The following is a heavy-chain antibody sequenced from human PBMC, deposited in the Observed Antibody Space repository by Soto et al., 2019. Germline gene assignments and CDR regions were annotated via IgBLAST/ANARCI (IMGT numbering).Heavy chain of an antibody. V-gene: IGHV3-23*01. Sequence: GGSLRLSCAASGLDFSSEVMCWVRQAPGKGLEWVSSISGSGRTIYHADSMRGRFAISRDNSKNSLYLQLNNLRVDDTAVYYCAKVGPSYYYGMDVWGQGATVTVSS. J-gene: IGHJ6*02. CDR3: AKVGPSYYYGMDV. CDR1: GLDFSSEV. D-gene: IGHD1-26*01. CDR2: ISGSGRTI.